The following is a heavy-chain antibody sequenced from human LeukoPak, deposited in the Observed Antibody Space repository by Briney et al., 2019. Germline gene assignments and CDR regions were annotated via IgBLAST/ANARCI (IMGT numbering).Heavy chain of an antibody. Sequence: PSETLSLTCTVSGGTIRSYYWTWIRQPPGKGLEWVGHIHYSGSTNYNPSLVSRVTMSLNTSNNQFSLRLSSVTAADTAVYYCARHWSTGTSFYRFDYWGQGTLVTVSS. CDR1: GGTIRSYY. CDR3: ARHWSTGTSFYRFDY. CDR2: IHYSGST. J-gene: IGHJ4*02. V-gene: IGHV4-59*08. D-gene: IGHD1-26*01.